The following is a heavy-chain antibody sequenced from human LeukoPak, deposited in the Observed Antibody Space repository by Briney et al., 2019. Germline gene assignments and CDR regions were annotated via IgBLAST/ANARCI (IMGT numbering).Heavy chain of an antibody. CDR1: GYALTELP. Sequence: ASVKVSCKVSGYALTELPIHWVRQAPGKGLEWMGNSDPEDGEAIYAQKFQGRVTLTEGTSSDTAYMELSSLRSEDTAVYYCATGDRQFDYWGQGTLVTVSS. V-gene: IGHV1-24*01. D-gene: IGHD2-21*02. CDR2: SDPEDGEA. CDR3: ATGDRQFDY. J-gene: IGHJ4*02.